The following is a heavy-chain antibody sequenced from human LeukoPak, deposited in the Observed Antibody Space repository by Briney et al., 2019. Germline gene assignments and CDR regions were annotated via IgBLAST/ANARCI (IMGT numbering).Heavy chain of an antibody. J-gene: IGHJ4*02. D-gene: IGHD6-13*01. V-gene: IGHV1-8*01. CDR1: GYTFTSYD. Sequence: ASVKVSCKASGYTFTSYDINWVRQATGQGLEWMGWMNPNSGNTGYAQKFQGRVTMTRNTSISTAYMELSSLRSEDTAVYYCARERYSSGWYYFDYWGQGTLVTVSS. CDR2: MNPNSGNT. CDR3: ARERYSSGWYYFDY.